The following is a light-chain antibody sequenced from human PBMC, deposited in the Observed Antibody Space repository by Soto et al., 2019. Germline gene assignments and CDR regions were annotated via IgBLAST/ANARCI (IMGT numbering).Light chain of an antibody. CDR1: QSVSRT. J-gene: IGKJ4*01. CDR3: QQYNNWPLT. CDR2: GAS. Sequence: IVLMQSQASLFVSPWERETLCCGGSQSVSRTLAWYQQKPGQAPRLLIYGASTRATGIPARFSGRGSGTDFTLTISSLQSEDFAVYSCQQYNNWPLTLGGGTKVDIK. V-gene: IGKV3-15*01.